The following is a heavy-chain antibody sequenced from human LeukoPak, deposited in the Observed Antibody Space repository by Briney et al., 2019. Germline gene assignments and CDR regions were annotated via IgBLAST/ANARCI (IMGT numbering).Heavy chain of an antibody. CDR1: GFTFSSYA. V-gene: IGHV3-21*01. CDR2: IDSSSSYI. J-gene: IGHJ4*02. CDR3: ARGPHGGFVIIPTEF. D-gene: IGHD3-3*01. Sequence: GGSLRLSCAASGFTFSSYAMNWVRQAPGKGLEWVSSIDSSSSYIYYADSVKGRFTISRANAKNSLFLQMDSLRAEDTAVYYCARGPHGGFVIIPTEFWGQGTLVTVSS.